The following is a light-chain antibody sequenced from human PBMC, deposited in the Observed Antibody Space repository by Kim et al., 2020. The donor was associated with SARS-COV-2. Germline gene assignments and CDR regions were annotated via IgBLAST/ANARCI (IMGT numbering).Light chain of an antibody. CDR1: QSLSSSY. CDR3: QQYAYSPIT. Sequence: SPGERATLSCTASQSLSSSYIAWYQHKPGQAPRVLIYGASSRATGFPDRFFASGSGADFSLTISRLEPEDFAVYYCQQYAYSPITFGQGTRLEIK. J-gene: IGKJ5*01. V-gene: IGKV3-20*01. CDR2: GAS.